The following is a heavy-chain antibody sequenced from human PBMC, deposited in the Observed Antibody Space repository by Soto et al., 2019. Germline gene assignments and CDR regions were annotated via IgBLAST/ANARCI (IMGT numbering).Heavy chain of an antibody. CDR2: IYYSGST. D-gene: IGHD6-6*01. J-gene: IGHJ4*02. Sequence: PSETLSLTCTVSGGSISSYYWSWIRQPPGKGLEWIGYIYYSGSTNYNPSLKSRVTISVDTSKNQFSLKLSSVTAADTAVYYCARASSSSSIVFDYWGQGTLVTVSS. V-gene: IGHV4-59*12. CDR1: GGSISSYY. CDR3: ARASSSSSIVFDY.